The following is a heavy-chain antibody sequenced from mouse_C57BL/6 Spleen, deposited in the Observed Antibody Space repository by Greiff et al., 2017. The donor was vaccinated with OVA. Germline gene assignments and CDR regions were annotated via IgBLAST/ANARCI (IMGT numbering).Heavy chain of an antibody. J-gene: IGHJ1*03. V-gene: IGHV1-78*01. D-gene: IGHD2-10*01. CDR3: AREAYYGNYNWYFDV. Sequence: VQLQQSDAELVKPGASVKISCKVSGYTFTDHTIHWMKQRPEQGLEWIGYIYPRDGSTKYNEKFKGKATLTADKSSSTAYMQLNSLTSEDSAVYFCAREAYYGNYNWYFDVWGTGTTVTVSS. CDR2: IYPRDGST. CDR1: GYTFTDHT.